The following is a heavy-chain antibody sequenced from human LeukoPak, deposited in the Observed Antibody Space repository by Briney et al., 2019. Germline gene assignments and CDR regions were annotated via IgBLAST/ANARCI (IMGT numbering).Heavy chain of an antibody. J-gene: IGHJ5*02. CDR2: ISYDGSNK. CDR1: GFTFSSYA. D-gene: IGHD3-10*01. V-gene: IGHV3-30*04. Sequence: GRSLRLSCAASGFTFSSYAMHWVRQAPGKGLEWVAVISYDGSNKYYADSVKGRFTISRGNSKNTLYLQMNSLRAEDTAVYYCARDNGDYYGSAWFDPWGQGTLVTVSS. CDR3: ARDNGDYYGSAWFDP.